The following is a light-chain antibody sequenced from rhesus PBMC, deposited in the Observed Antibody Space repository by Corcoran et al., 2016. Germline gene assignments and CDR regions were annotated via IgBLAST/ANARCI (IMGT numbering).Light chain of an antibody. CDR2: NTN. J-gene: IGLJ6*01. CDR1: TGAVTSGNY. CDR3: LLYSSATQLV. Sequence: QAVVTQEPSLTVSPGGTVTLTCGSSTGAVTSGNYPHWFQQKPGPAPRGLMYNTNNKPSWTPARLAGSRAGGKAALTLSGAQPEDEAEYYCLLYSSATQLVFGSGTKFTVL. V-gene: IGLV7-76*01.